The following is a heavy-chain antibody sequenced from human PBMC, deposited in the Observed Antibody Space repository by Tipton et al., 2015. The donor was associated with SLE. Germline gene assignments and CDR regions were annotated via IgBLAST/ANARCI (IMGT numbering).Heavy chain of an antibody. V-gene: IGHV4-39*02. D-gene: IGHD6-19*01. Sequence: TLSLTCSVSGGSISSRNYYWAWIRQPPGKGLEWIGSLYYTGNTYYNPSLKSRVSLSVDTSKNHFSLGLTSVTAADTAIYYCGRVTSGWREVCWGQGTLVTVSS. CDR2: LYYTGNT. CDR1: GGSISSRNYY. CDR3: GRVTSGWREVC. J-gene: IGHJ4*02.